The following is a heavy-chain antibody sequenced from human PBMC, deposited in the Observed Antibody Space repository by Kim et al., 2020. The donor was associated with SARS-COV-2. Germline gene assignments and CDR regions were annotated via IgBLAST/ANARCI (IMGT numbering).Heavy chain of an antibody. J-gene: IGHJ6*02. CDR1: GFTFSDYY. D-gene: IGHD6-6*01. CDR3: ARFQYSSSFTKYYYYGMDV. CDR2: ISSSGSTI. Sequence: GGSLRLSCAASGFTFSDYYMSWIRQAPGKGLEWVSYISSSGSTIYYADSVKGRFTISRDNAKNSLYLQMNSLRAEDTAVYYCARFQYSSSFTKYYYYGMDVWGQGTTVTVSS. V-gene: IGHV3-11*01.